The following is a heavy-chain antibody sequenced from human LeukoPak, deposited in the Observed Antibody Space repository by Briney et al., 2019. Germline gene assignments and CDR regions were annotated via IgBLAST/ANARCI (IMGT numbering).Heavy chain of an antibody. CDR2: IYTSGST. Sequence: SETLSLTCTVSGGSISSYYWSWIRQPAGKGLEWIGRIYTSGSTNYNPSLKSRVTISVDTSKNQFSLKLSSVTAADTAVYYCARELGYCSGGSCLLFDYWGQGTLVTVSS. J-gene: IGHJ4*02. V-gene: IGHV4-4*07. CDR3: ARELGYCSGGSCLLFDY. D-gene: IGHD2-15*01. CDR1: GGSISSYY.